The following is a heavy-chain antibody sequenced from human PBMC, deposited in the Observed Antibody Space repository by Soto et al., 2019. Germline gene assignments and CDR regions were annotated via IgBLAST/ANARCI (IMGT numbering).Heavy chain of an antibody. V-gene: IGHV1-18*01. D-gene: IGHD3-10*01. J-gene: IGHJ4*02. CDR1: GYTFTSYG. CDR2: ISAYNGNA. CDR3: ARGCGEWRSPSFDY. Sequence: QVQLVQSGAEVKKPGASVKVSCKASGYTFTSYGISWVRQAPGQGPEWMGWISAYNGNANYAQKLQGRVTMTTDTSPSKAYMELRSLRSDGTAVYCCARGCGEWRSPSFDYWGQGTLVTVSS.